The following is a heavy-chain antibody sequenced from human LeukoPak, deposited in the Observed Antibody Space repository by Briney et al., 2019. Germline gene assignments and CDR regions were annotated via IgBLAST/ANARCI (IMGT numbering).Heavy chain of an antibody. Sequence: SETLSLTCTVSGGSISSSNYYWGWIRQPPGKGLEWIGTISYSGSTYYNPSLKSRVTTSVDTSKNQFSLKLSSVTAADTAVYYCARRGVAGYNHFDYWGQETLVTVSS. CDR2: ISYSGST. J-gene: IGHJ4*02. CDR3: ARRGVAGYNHFDY. V-gene: IGHV4-39*01. CDR1: GGSISSSNYY. D-gene: IGHD6-19*01.